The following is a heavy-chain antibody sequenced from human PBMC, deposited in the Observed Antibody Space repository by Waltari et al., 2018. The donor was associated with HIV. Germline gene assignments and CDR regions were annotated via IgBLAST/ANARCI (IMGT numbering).Heavy chain of an antibody. J-gene: IGHJ5*02. V-gene: IGHV1-24*01. CDR2: FDPEEGET. D-gene: IGHD6-13*01. CDR3: ATWGIAAAGTRWFDP. CDR1: GYTLTELS. Sequence: QVQLVQSGAEVKKPGASVKVSCKVSGYTLTELSMHWVRQAPGKGLEWMGGFDPEEGETIYAQKFQSRVTISEDTSTDTAYMELSSLRSEDTAVYYCATWGIAAAGTRWFDPWGQGTLVTVSS.